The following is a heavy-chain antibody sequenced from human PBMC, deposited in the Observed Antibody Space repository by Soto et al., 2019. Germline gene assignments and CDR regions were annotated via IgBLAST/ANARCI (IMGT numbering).Heavy chain of an antibody. CDR3: AKDIGNFIFGVVTIQYAMDV. CDR1: GFTFSNYA. Sequence: EVQLLESGGGLVQPGGSLRLSCAASGFTFSNYAMSWVRQVPGKGLEWVAAMNAGGGSTYYAGSVKGRFTISRDNSKNTPYLQMNSLRAEDTAGYYCAKDIGNFIFGVVTIQYAMDVWGQGTTVTVSS. CDR2: MNAGGGST. D-gene: IGHD3-3*02. J-gene: IGHJ6*02. V-gene: IGHV3-23*01.